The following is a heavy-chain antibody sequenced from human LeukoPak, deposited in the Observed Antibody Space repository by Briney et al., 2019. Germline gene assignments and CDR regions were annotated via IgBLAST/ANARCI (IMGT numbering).Heavy chain of an antibody. CDR1: GYTFTIYY. Sequence: GASVKLSCKASGYTFTIYYMHWVRQAPGHGLEWMGWINPNSGGTNYAQKFQGRVTMTRDTSISKPYMELSRLRSDDTAVYYSARVFGPGSGSYYFDYWGQGTLVTVSS. J-gene: IGHJ4*02. CDR3: ARVFGPGSGSYYFDY. D-gene: IGHD3-10*01. V-gene: IGHV1-2*02. CDR2: INPNSGGT.